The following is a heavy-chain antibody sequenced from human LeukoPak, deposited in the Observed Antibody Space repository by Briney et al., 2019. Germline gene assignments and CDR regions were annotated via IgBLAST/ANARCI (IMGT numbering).Heavy chain of an antibody. Sequence: ASVKVSCKASGYTFTSYDFNWVRQATGQRPEWMGWMSPNSGDTGYAQKFQDRVTMTRNTSISTAYMELSSLRSDDTAVYYCARVAYYDFWSGYRDYGMDVWGQGTTVTVSS. D-gene: IGHD3-3*01. CDR3: ARVAYYDFWSGYRDYGMDV. CDR2: MSPNSGDT. CDR1: GYTFTSYD. V-gene: IGHV1-8*01. J-gene: IGHJ6*02.